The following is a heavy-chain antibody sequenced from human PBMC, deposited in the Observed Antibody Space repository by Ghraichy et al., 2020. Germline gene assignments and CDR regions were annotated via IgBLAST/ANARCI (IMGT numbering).Heavy chain of an antibody. CDR2: IYSGGST. Sequence: GESLNISCAASGFTVSSNYMSWVRQAPGKGLEWVSIIYSGGSTYYADSVKGRFTISRDNSKNTLYLQMSSLRAEDTAVYYCARDRAPLYDSSGYYYGWIDPWGQGTLVTVSS. CDR3: ARDRAPLYDSSGYYYGWIDP. CDR1: GFTVSSNY. D-gene: IGHD3-22*01. V-gene: IGHV3-53*01. J-gene: IGHJ5*02.